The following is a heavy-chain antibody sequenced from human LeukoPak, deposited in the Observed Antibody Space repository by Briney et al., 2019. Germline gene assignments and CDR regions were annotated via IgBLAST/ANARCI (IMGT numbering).Heavy chain of an antibody. J-gene: IGHJ4*02. Sequence: VASVKVSCKASGYTFTGYYMHWVRQAPGQGLEWVGRITPSVDTTNYAQKFRDRVTMTRDTSTSTVYMELSSLRSEDTAVYHCVREESGGYFDYWGQGTLVTVSS. CDR2: ITPSVDTT. D-gene: IGHD2-8*02. V-gene: IGHV1-46*01. CDR1: GYTFTGYY. CDR3: VREESGGYFDY.